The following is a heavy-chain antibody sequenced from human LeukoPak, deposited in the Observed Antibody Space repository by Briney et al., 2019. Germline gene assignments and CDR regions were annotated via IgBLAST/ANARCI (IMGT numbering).Heavy chain of an antibody. D-gene: IGHD1-26*01. V-gene: IGHV4-34*01. J-gene: IGHJ6*02. Sequence: SETLSLTCTVSGGSISSYYWSWIRQPPAKGLEWIGEINHSGSTNYNPSLKSRVTISVDTSKNQFSLKLSSVTAADTAVYYCARGPIVGASYYYGMDVWGQGTTVTVSS. CDR1: GGSISSYY. CDR3: ARGPIVGASYYYGMDV. CDR2: INHSGST.